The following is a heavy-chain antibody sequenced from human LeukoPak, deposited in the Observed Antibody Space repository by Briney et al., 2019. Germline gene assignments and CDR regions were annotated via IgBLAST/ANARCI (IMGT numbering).Heavy chain of an antibody. J-gene: IGHJ4*02. CDR1: GFTFSSYA. V-gene: IGHV3-30-3*01. D-gene: IGHD6-19*01. CDR3: ASLAGSSGWFLAPNDY. Sequence: GGSLRLSCAASGFTFSSYALHWVRQAPGKGLEWVAVISCDGTSKYYADSVKGRFTISRDNSKNTLYLQMSSLRPEDTAVYYCASLAGSSGWFLAPNDYWGQGTLATVSS. CDR2: ISCDGTSK.